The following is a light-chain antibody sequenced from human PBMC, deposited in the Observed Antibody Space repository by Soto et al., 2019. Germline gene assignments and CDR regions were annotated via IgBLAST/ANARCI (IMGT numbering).Light chain of an antibody. CDR1: SSNIGSNT. V-gene: IGLV1-44*01. J-gene: IGLJ2*01. CDR3: AAWDDSLNGVV. Sequence: QSVLTQPPSASGTPGQRVTISCSGSSSNIGSNTVNWYQQLPGTAPKLHIYSNNQRPSGVPDRFSGSESGTSASLAISGLQSEDEADYYCAAWDDSLNGVVFGGGTKLTVL. CDR2: SNN.